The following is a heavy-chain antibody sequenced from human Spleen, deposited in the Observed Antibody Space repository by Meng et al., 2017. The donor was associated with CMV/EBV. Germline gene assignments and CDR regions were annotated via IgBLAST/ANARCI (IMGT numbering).Heavy chain of an antibody. D-gene: IGHD2-2*01. CDR3: ARGGRVVVPAARGNWFDP. Sequence: GFFSGYYWSWIRQPPGKGLEWIGEINHSGSTNYNPSLKSRVTISVDTSKNQFSLKLSSVTAADTAVYYCARGGRVVVPAARGNWFDPWGQGTLVTVSS. J-gene: IGHJ5*02. V-gene: IGHV4-34*01. CDR2: INHSGST. CDR1: GFFSGYY.